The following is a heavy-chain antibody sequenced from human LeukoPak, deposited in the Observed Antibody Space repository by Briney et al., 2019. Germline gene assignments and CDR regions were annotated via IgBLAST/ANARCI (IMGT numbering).Heavy chain of an antibody. CDR3: VKYTGNSILVRFDY. D-gene: IGHD4-23*01. CDR2: ISDSGDGT. J-gene: IGHJ4*02. V-gene: IGHV3-23*01. CDR1: GFTFRTYA. Sequence: GGSLRLSCAASGFTFRTYAMSWVRQAPGKGLEWVSGISDSGDGTYYADSVKGRFTISRDNSKTTLYLQMNSLRAEDTALYYCVKYTGNSILVRFDYWGQGTLVTVSS.